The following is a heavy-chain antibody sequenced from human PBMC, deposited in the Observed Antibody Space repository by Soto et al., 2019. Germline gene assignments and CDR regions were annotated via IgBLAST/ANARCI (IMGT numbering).Heavy chain of an antibody. CDR3: AVKANTNGWFVGDY. Sequence: EVQLVESGGGLVQPGGSLRLSCAASGFTFSSYWMHWVRQAPGKGLVWVSRINGDGSSTNYADSVRGRFIISRNNAKHPLSLQMNGLRAEATAVYYCAVKANTNGWFVGDYWGQGNLVTVSS. V-gene: IGHV3-74*01. CDR2: INGDGSST. D-gene: IGHD3-10*01. J-gene: IGHJ4*02. CDR1: GFTFSSYW.